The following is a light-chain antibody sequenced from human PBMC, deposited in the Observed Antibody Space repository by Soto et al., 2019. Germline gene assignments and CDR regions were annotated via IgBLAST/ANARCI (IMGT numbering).Light chain of an antibody. CDR3: SSYTSSSTLDVV. CDR2: DVS. J-gene: IGLJ2*01. CDR1: SSDVGGYNY. V-gene: IGLV2-14*01. Sequence: QSVLTQPASVSGSPGQSITISCTGTSSDVGGYNYVSWYQQHPGKAPKLMIYDVSNRPSGVSNRFSGSKSGNTASLTISGLQAEDEADDYCSSYTSSSTLDVVFGGGTQLTVL.